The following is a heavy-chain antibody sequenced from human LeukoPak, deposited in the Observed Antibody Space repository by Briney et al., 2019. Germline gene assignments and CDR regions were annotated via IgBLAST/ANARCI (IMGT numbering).Heavy chain of an antibody. CDR2: VNSDGSRT. J-gene: IGHJ6*02. V-gene: IGHV3-74*01. CDR3: ARERRYDMDV. Sequence: GGSLRLSCVASGFTFSSHWMHWVRQAPGSGLVWVSRVNSDGSRTSYADSVKGRFTISRDNAKNTLYLQMNSLRAEDMAVYYCARERRYDMDVWGQGTTVTVSS. CDR1: GFTFSSHW.